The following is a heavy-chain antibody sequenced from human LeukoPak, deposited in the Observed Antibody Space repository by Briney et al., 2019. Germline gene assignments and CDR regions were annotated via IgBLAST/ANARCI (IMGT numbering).Heavy chain of an antibody. D-gene: IGHD6-6*01. Sequence: PSETLSLTCAVYGGSFSGYYWSWIRQPPGKGLEWIGEINHSGSTNYNPSLKSRVTISVDTSKNQFSLKQSSVTAADTAVYYCARAGRPSYYYYYGMDVWGQGTTVTVSS. CDR2: INHSGST. V-gene: IGHV4-34*01. J-gene: IGHJ6*02. CDR1: GGSFSGYY. CDR3: ARAGRPSYYYYYGMDV.